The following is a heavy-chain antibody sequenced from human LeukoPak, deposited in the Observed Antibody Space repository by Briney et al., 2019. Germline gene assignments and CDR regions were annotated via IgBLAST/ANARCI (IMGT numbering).Heavy chain of an antibody. D-gene: IGHD6-6*01. CDR3: ARVGQLVRVSDY. CDR1: GFTFSSYS. Sequence: GGSLRLSCAASGFTFSSYSMNWVRQAPGKGLEWVSSISSSSYIYYADSVKGRFTISRDNAKNSLYLQMNSLRAEDTAVYYCARVGQLVRVSDYWGQGTLVTVSS. CDR2: ISSSSYI. V-gene: IGHV3-21*01. J-gene: IGHJ4*02.